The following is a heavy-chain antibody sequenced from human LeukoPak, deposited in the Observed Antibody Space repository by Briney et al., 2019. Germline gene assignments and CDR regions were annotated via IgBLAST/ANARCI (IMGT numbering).Heavy chain of an antibody. J-gene: IGHJ6*03. CDR3: ARGRHDITMIVVVMTSVSYYLDV. Sequence: SETLSLTCAVCGGSFSGYHWTWIRQSPGKGLEWIGDINPSGSTYYNPSLKSRLTISVDTSKNQFSLKLRSVTAADTAVYYCARGRHDITMIVVVMTSVSYYLDVWGKGTTVTVS. CDR1: GGSFSGYH. CDR2: INPSGST. V-gene: IGHV4-34*01. D-gene: IGHD3-22*01.